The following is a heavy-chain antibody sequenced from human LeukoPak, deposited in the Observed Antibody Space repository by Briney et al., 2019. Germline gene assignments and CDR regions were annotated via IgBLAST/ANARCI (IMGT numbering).Heavy chain of an antibody. Sequence: GGSPRLSCAASGFTVSSNYMSWVRQAPGKGLEWVSVIYSGGSTYYADSVKGRFTISRDNSKNTLYLQMNSLRAEDTAVYYCAKPLDPMIVVVTTFDYWGQGTLVTVSS. D-gene: IGHD3-22*01. J-gene: IGHJ4*02. CDR3: AKPLDPMIVVVTTFDY. CDR1: GFTVSSNY. CDR2: IYSGGST. V-gene: IGHV3-53*01.